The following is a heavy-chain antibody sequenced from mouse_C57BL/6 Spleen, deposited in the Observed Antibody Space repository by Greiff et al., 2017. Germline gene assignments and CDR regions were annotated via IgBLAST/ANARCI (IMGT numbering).Heavy chain of an antibody. D-gene: IGHD2-4*01. CDR3: VRQGELWYDYDGFAY. V-gene: IGHV10-1*01. J-gene: IGHJ3*01. CDR2: IRSKSNNYAT. CDR1: GFSFNTYA. Sequence: DVKLVESGGGLVQPKGSLKLSCAASGFSFNTYAMNWVRQAPGKGLEWVARIRSKSNNYATYYADSVKDRFTISRDDSESMLYLQMNKLKTEDTAMYYCVRQGELWYDYDGFAYWGQGTLVTVSA.